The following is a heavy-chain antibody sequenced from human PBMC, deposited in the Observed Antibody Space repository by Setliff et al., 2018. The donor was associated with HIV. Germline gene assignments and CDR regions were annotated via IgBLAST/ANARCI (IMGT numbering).Heavy chain of an antibody. CDR3: ARPLDYYYDSSGYSGAFDI. J-gene: IGHJ3*02. V-gene: IGHV1-69*10. CDR1: GGTFSSYA. CDR2: IIPILGIA. D-gene: IGHD3-22*01. Sequence: SVKVSCKASGGTFSSYAISWVRQAPGQGLEWMGGIIPILGIANYAQKFQGRVTITADKSTSTAYMELSSLRSEDTAVYHCARPLDYYYDSSGYSGAFDIWGQGTMVTVSS.